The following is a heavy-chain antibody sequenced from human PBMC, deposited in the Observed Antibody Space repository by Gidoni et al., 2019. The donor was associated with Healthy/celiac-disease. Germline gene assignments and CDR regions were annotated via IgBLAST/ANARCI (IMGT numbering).Heavy chain of an antibody. Sequence: EVQLLESGGGWVQPGGSLRLSGAASGFTFSSYAMSWLHQAPGKGLEWVSAISGRGGSTYYADSVKGRFTISRDNSKNTLYLQMNSLRAEDTAVYYCAKGMTTWFVPADYWGQGTLVTVSS. CDR2: ISGRGGST. D-gene: IGHD4-4*01. V-gene: IGHV3-23*01. CDR1: GFTFSSYA. CDR3: AKGMTTWFVPADY. J-gene: IGHJ4*02.